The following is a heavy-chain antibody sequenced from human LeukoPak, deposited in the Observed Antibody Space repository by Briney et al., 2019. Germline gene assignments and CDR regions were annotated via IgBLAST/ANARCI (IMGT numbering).Heavy chain of an antibody. CDR3: ARVGPATAFDY. J-gene: IGHJ4*02. CDR2: INYKGGTT. Sequence: GGSLRLSCAASGFTLSSFSMHWVRQSPGRGLEYVSAINYKGGTTYYADSVKDRFTISRDNSRNTLYLQMASLRDEDMGVYYCARVGPATAFDYWGQGTQVTVSS. V-gene: IGHV3-64*02. CDR1: GFTLSSFS.